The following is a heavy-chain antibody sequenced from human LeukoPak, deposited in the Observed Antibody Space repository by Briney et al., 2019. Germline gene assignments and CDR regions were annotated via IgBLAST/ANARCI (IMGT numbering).Heavy chain of an antibody. CDR3: ARVGPATAFDY. J-gene: IGHJ4*02. CDR2: INYKGGTT. Sequence: GGSLRLSCAASGFTLSSFSMHWVRQSPGRGLEYVSAINYKGGTTYYADSVKDRFTISRDNSRNTLYLQMASLRDEDMGVYYCARVGPATAFDYWGQGTQVTVSS. V-gene: IGHV3-64*02. CDR1: GFTLSSFS.